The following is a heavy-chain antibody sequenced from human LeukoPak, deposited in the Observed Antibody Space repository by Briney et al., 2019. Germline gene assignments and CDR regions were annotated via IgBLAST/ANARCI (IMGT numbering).Heavy chain of an antibody. CDR1: GGSISSSNW. V-gene: IGHV4-4*02. D-gene: IGHD5-12*01. Sequence: RTSGTLSLTCAVSGGSISSSNWRSWVRQPPGKGLEWIGEIYHSGSTNYNPSLKSRVTISVDTSKNQFSLKLSSVTAADTAVYYCAREGKRGYSGYDPNAFDIWGQGTMVTVSS. J-gene: IGHJ3*02. CDR3: AREGKRGYSGYDPNAFDI. CDR2: IYHSGST.